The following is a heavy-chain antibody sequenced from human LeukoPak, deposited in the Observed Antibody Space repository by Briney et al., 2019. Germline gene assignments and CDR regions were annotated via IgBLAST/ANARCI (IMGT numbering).Heavy chain of an antibody. Sequence: GGSLRLSCAACGFTFSSYVMHWVRQAPGKGLEWVAFIRSDGSNKYYADSVKGRFTISRDNSKHTLYLQMNSLKTKDTAVYYCTSHPGYYYGSGRYVYWGQGTLVTVSS. CDR2: IRSDGSNK. J-gene: IGHJ4*02. CDR1: GFTFSSYV. D-gene: IGHD3-10*01. CDR3: TSHPGYYYGSGRYVY. V-gene: IGHV3-30*02.